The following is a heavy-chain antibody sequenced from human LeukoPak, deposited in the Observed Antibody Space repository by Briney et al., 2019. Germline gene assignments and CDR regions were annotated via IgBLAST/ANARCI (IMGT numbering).Heavy chain of an antibody. V-gene: IGHV3-9*01. CDR2: ISWNSGRI. CDR1: GFTFNDFA. Sequence: GRSLRLSCAASGFTFNDFAMHWVRQAPGKGLEWVSGISWNSGRIGYGDSVKGRFTISRDNAKKSLYLQINNLRPEDTALYYCAKDASASPNNWLDPWGQGILVTVSS. CDR3: AKDASASPNNWLDP. D-gene: IGHD1-26*01. J-gene: IGHJ5*02.